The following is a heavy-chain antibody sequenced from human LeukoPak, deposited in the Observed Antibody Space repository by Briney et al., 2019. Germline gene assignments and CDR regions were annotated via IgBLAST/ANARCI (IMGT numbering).Heavy chain of an antibody. D-gene: IGHD5-18*01. CDR2: ISDSGGHT. CDR3: AKASEFSYASVLGYFDY. CDR1: GFSFSTYA. J-gene: IGHJ4*02. Sequence: GGSLRLSCAASGFSFSTYAMSWVRQSPGKGLEWVSVISDSGGHTIYADSVKGRFTISRDNSRNTLYPQMNSLRAEDTAVYYCAKASEFSYASVLGYFDYWGQGALVTVSS. V-gene: IGHV3-23*01.